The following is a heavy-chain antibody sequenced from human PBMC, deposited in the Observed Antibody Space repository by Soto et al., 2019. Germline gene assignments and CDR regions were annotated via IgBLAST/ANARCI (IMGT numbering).Heavy chain of an antibody. D-gene: IGHD1-26*01. CDR3: ARGMSTQWAEVYY. V-gene: IGHV1-18*01. CDR1: GYTFTSYG. CDR2: ISTYNSNT. Sequence: VQLGQSGAEVKKPGASVKGSCKTSGYTFTSYGISWVRKAPGQGLEWMRGISTYNSNTKYAQKLQGRVTMTKDTSTSTAYVELRSLRSDDAGVYYCARGMSTQWAEVYYWGQGTPVTVSS. J-gene: IGHJ4*02.